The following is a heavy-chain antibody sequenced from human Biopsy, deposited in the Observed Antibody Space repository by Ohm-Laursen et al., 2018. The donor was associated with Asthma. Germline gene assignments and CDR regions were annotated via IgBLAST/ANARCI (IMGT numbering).Heavy chain of an antibody. CDR1: GGSFSGYY. CDR2: INHSGSN. D-gene: IGHD3-3*01. Sequence: SETLSLTCAVYGGSFSGYYWSWISQPPGKGLEWIGEINHSGSNNYNPSLKSRLTISVDTSKNQFSLKLSSVTAADTAVYYCARSAKTIFGVVMGSYYYGMDVWGQGTTVTVSS. J-gene: IGHJ6*02. CDR3: ARSAKTIFGVVMGSYYYGMDV. V-gene: IGHV4-34*01.